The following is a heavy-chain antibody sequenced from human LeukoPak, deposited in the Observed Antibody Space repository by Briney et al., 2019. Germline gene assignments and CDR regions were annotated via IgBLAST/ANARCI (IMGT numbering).Heavy chain of an antibody. Sequence: SETLSLTCTVSGGSINDYYWTWIRQAPGKGLEWIGYISNSGTTGYNPSLKSRVTMSVDTSNNEFSLRLTSVTAADTAMYYCARVVRGAVTSNCFDPWGQGTLVTVSS. CDR2: ISNSGTT. CDR1: GGSINDYY. V-gene: IGHV4-59*01. D-gene: IGHD4-17*01. CDR3: ARVVRGAVTSNCFDP. J-gene: IGHJ5*02.